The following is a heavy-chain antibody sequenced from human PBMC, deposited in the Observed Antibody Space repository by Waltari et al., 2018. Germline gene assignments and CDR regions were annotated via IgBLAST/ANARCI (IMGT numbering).Heavy chain of an antibody. CDR2: IYHSGST. J-gene: IGHJ4*02. V-gene: IGHV4-38-2*02. CDR3: ARDDKAVSGPYFDY. D-gene: IGHD6-13*01. CDR1: GYSISSGSY. Sequence: QVQLQESGPGLVKPSETLSLICVVSGYSISSGSYWGWIRQPSGKGLGWIGSIYHSGSTHYNPSLQSRVTISVDTSKNQFSLKLNSVTASDTAVYYCARDDKAVSGPYFDYWGQGTLVTVSS.